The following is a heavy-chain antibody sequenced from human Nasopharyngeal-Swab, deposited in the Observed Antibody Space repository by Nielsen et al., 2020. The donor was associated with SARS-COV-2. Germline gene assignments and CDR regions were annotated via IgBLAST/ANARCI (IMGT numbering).Heavy chain of an antibody. CDR2: FDPEDGET. V-gene: IGHV1-24*01. Sequence: ASVKVSCKVSGYTLTELSMHWVRQAPGKGLEWMGGFDPEDGETIYAQKFQGRVTMTEDTSTDTAYMELSSLRSEDTAAYYCARGGWLRKDYYYSYYYMDVWGKGTTVTVSS. D-gene: IGHD5-24*01. CDR3: ARGGWLRKDYYYSYYYMDV. J-gene: IGHJ6*03. CDR1: GYTLTELS.